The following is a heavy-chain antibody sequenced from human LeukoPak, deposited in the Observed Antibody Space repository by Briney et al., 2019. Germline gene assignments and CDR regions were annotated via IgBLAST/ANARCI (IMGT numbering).Heavy chain of an antibody. J-gene: IGHJ6*03. V-gene: IGHV3-66*04. CDR1: GFIVSTKY. CDR2: IYADYST. CDR3: GRPTEYSRSGYYYYMDV. Sequence: GGSLRLSCAASGFIVSTKYMNWVRQAPGKGLEWVSIIYADYSTYYADSVKGRFTISRDNSKNTVYLQMNSLRAEDTAVYYCGRPTEYSRSGYYYYMDVWGKGTTVTVSS. D-gene: IGHD2/OR15-2a*01.